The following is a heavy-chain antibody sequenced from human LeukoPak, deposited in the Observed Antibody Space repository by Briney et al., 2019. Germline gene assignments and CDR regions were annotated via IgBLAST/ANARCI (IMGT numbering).Heavy chain of an antibody. CDR1: GYSFSSYW. CDR2: IYPGDSDT. D-gene: IGHD6-13*01. CDR3: ARHVYSSSWYFDY. Sequence: GESLKISXKGSGYSFSSYWIGWVRQRPGKGLEWTGIIYPGDSDTRYSPSFQGQVTISADKSISTAYLQWSSLKASDTAMYYCARHVYSSSWYFDYWGQGTLVTVSS. J-gene: IGHJ4*02. V-gene: IGHV5-51*01.